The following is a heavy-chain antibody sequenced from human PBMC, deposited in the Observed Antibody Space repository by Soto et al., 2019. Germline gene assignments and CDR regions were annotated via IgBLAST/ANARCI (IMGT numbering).Heavy chain of an antibody. CDR3: AKDGSCPAKSCFAGGEFDY. Sequence: LRLSCAASGFTFSNYAMSWVRQAPGKGLEWISAISGSGDYTYYEDSVKGRFTVSRDNSKSMLYLQMNSLRAEDSATYYCAKDGSCPAKSCFAGGEFDYWGQGTQVTVSS. D-gene: IGHD2-2*01. J-gene: IGHJ4*02. CDR2: ISGSGDYT. V-gene: IGHV3-23*01. CDR1: GFTFSNYA.